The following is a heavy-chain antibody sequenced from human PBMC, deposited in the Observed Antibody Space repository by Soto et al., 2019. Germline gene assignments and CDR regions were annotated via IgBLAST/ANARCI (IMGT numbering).Heavy chain of an antibody. J-gene: IGHJ4*02. CDR1: GFTFSSYA. CDR2: ISSNGGST. D-gene: IGHD3-10*01. V-gene: IGHV3-64*01. Sequence: EVQLVESGGGLVQPGGSLRLSCAASGFTFSSYAMHWVRQAPGKGLEYVSAISSNGGSTYYANSVKGRFTISRDDSKNTLYLQMGSLRAEDRAVYYCARAGRDGYYFAYWGQGTLVTVSS. CDR3: ARAGRDGYYFAY.